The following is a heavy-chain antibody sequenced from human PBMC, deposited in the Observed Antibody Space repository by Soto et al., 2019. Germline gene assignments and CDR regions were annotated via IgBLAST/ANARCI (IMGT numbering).Heavy chain of an antibody. CDR3: AKDLSSSPRDYSYYYGMDV. Sequence: AGGSLRLSCAASGFTFSTYALTWVRQAAGKGLEWVSVINSGGSTNFADSVKGRFTVSRDNSKNTLYLQMNSLRAEDTAIYYCAKDLSSSPRDYSYYYGMDVWGQGTTVTVSS. J-gene: IGHJ6*02. CDR2: INSGGST. V-gene: IGHV3-23*01. D-gene: IGHD6-6*01. CDR1: GFTFSTYA.